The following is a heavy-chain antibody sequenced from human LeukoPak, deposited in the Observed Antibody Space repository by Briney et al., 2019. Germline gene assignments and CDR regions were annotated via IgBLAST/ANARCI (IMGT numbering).Heavy chain of an antibody. CDR1: GFTFSSYS. CDR3: SRGFSCSSRIGPFYHFFYF. V-gene: IGHV3-21*01. Sequence: GGSLRLSCAASGFTFSSYSMNWVRQAPGKGLEWVSSISSSSSYIYYADSVKGRFTISRDNAKNSLYLQMNSLRAEDTAVYYLSRGFSCSSRIGPFYHFFYFLGQGTLVTVSS. CDR2: ISSSSSYI. D-gene: IGHD6-13*01. J-gene: IGHJ4*01.